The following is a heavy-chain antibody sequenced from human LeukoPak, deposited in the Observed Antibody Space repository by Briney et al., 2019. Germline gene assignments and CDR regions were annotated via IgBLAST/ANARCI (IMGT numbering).Heavy chain of an antibody. CDR3: ARDRPGGSGSYSDY. CDR2: ISSNVGST. Sequence: GGSLRLSCAASGFSFSNYAMHWVRQAPGKGLEHVSAISSNVGSTYYANSMKGRFTISRDNSKNTLYLQMGSLRAEDMAVYYCARDRPGGSGSYSDYWGQGTLVTVSS. CDR1: GFSFSNYA. V-gene: IGHV3-64*01. D-gene: IGHD3-10*01. J-gene: IGHJ4*02.